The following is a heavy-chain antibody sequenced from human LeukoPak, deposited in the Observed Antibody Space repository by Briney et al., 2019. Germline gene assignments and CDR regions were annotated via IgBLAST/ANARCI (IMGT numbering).Heavy chain of an antibody. Sequence: SVKVSCKASGGTFSSYAISWVRQAPGQGLEWMGRIIPILGIANYAQKFQGRVTITADKSTSTAYMELSSLRSEDTAVYYCARDTWGYDFWSGYYGYYYYMDVWGKGTTVTVSS. CDR2: IIPILGIA. CDR3: ARDTWGYDFWSGYYGYYYYMDV. V-gene: IGHV1-69*04. J-gene: IGHJ6*03. CDR1: GGTFSSYA. D-gene: IGHD3-3*01.